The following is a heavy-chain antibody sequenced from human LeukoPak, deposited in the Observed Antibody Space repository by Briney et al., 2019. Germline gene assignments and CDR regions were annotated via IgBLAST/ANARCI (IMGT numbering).Heavy chain of an antibody. V-gene: IGHV3-30*04. D-gene: IGHD3-10*01. Sequence: GRSLRLSCAASGFTFNSYAMHWVRQAPGEGLEWVALISYDGGNKYYADSVKGRFTISRDNAKNSLYLQLNSLRAEDTALYYCARDTHYYGSGSPAFDLWGRGTMVTVSS. J-gene: IGHJ3*01. CDR2: ISYDGGNK. CDR3: ARDTHYYGSGSPAFDL. CDR1: GFTFNSYA.